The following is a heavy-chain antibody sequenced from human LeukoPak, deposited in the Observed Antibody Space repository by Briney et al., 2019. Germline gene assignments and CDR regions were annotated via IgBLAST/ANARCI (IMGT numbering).Heavy chain of an antibody. CDR3: ARRGISSRWSEEI. Sequence: ASVKVSCKASGDTFSDYYIYWVRQAPGQGLEWMGWISPNRGGTNYAHKFQGRVTMTRDTSISTAYMELSWLRSDDTAVYYCARRGISSRWSEEIWGQGTMVTVSS. J-gene: IGHJ3*02. CDR1: GDTFSDYY. V-gene: IGHV1-2*02. CDR2: ISPNRGGT. D-gene: IGHD6-13*01.